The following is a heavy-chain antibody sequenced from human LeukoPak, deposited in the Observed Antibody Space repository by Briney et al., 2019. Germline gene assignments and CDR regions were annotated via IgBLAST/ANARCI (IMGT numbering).Heavy chain of an antibody. Sequence: SETLSLTCTVSGGSISSSSYYWGWIRQPPGKGLEWIGSIYYSGSTYYNPSLKSRVTISVDTSKNQFSLKLSSVTAADTAVYYCARDALIGGFRGNFDYWGQGTLVTVSS. CDR3: ARDALIGGFRGNFDY. V-gene: IGHV4-39*07. J-gene: IGHJ4*02. D-gene: IGHD3-16*01. CDR2: IYYSGST. CDR1: GGSISSSSYY.